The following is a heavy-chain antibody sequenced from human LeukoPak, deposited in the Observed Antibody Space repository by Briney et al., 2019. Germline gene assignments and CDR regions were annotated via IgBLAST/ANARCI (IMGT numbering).Heavy chain of an antibody. CDR1: GNTFTSYY. J-gene: IGHJ4*02. CDR3: GRMGDSSGYPDY. Sequence: ASVKVSCKASGNTFTSYYMHWVRQAPGQGLEWMGIINPSGATTTYAHKFQGRVTMTRDTSTSTVYMELSSLRSEDTAMYYCGRMGDSSGYPDYWGQGTLVTVSS. CDR2: INPSGATT. D-gene: IGHD3-22*01. V-gene: IGHV1-46*01.